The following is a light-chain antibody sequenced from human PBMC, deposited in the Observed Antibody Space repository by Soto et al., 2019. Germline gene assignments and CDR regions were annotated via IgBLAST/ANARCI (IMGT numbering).Light chain of an antibody. Sequence: DFQMTQSPSSLSASVREIVTITCRASQNIDRYLHWYQHKPGQAPTLLIFRASSLQRGVPTRFTGSGSGTHYTLVIDSLQPEDFATYFCQQTYSTPLTFGGGTRVEI. CDR2: RAS. J-gene: IGKJ4*01. CDR1: QNIDRY. V-gene: IGKV1-39*01. CDR3: QQTYSTPLT.